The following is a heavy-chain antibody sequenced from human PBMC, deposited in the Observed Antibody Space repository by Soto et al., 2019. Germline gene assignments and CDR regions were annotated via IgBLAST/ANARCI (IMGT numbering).Heavy chain of an antibody. CDR1: GYTFTSYG. D-gene: IGHD2-21*02. V-gene: IGHV1-18*01. CDR2: ISAYNGNT. J-gene: IGHJ6*02. Sequence: VKVSCKASGYTFTSYGISWVRQAPGQGLEWMGWISAYNGNTNYAQKLQGRVTITRDTSASTAYMELSSLRSEDTAVYYCASEYCGGDCYSAARYGMDVWGQGTTVTVSS. CDR3: ASEYCGGDCYSAARYGMDV.